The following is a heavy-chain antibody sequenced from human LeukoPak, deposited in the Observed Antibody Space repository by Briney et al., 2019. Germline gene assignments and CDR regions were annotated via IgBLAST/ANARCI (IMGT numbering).Heavy chain of an antibody. CDR2: ISSSSSYI. Sequence: PGGSLRLSCAASGFTFSSYSMNWVRQAPGKGLEWVSSISSSSSYIYYADSVKGRFTISRDNAKNSLYLQMNSLRAEDTAVYYCARGWNYVHDFDYWGQGTLVTVSS. CDR1: GFTFSSYS. D-gene: IGHD1-7*01. CDR3: ARGWNYVHDFDY. V-gene: IGHV3-21*01. J-gene: IGHJ4*02.